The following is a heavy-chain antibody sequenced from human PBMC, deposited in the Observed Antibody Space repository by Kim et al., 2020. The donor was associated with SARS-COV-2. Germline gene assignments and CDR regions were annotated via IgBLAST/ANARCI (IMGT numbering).Heavy chain of an antibody. J-gene: IGHJ3*02. D-gene: IGHD3-10*01. CDR1: GYTFSSYA. CDR3: ASSFGDPVRDAFDI. Sequence: ASVKVSCKASGYTFSSYAMHWVRQAPGQRLEWMGWINVGNVNTKYSQKFQGRVTITRDTSASTAYMKLSSLRSEDTAVYYCASSFGDPVRDAFDIWGQGT. V-gene: IGHV1-3*01. CDR2: INVGNVNT.